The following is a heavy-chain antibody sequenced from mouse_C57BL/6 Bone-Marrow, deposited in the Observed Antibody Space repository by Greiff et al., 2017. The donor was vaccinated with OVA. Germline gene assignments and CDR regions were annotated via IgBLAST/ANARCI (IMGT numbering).Heavy chain of an antibody. CDR2: IDPETGGT. Sequence: VQLQQSGAELVRPGASVTLSCKASGYTFTDYEMHWVKQTPVHGLEWIGAIDPETGGTAYNQKFKGKAILTADKSSSAAYMELRSLTSEDSAVYYCTRYPHYFDYWGQGTTLTVSS. V-gene: IGHV1-15*01. CDR3: TRYPHYFDY. CDR1: GYTFTDYE. J-gene: IGHJ2*01.